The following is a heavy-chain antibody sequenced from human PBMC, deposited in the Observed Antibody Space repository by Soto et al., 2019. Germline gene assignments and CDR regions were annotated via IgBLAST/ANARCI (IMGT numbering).Heavy chain of an antibody. CDR3: ARSGNSYGYLGGNWFDP. CDR2: IIPIFGTA. Sequence: QVQLVQSGAEVQKPGSSVKVSCKASGGTFSSYAISWVRQAPGQGLEWMGGIIPIFGTANYAQKFQGRVTITADKSTSTAYMELSSLRSEDTAVYYCARSGNSYGYLGGNWFDPWGQGTLVTVSS. CDR1: GGTFSSYA. V-gene: IGHV1-69*06. D-gene: IGHD5-18*01. J-gene: IGHJ5*02.